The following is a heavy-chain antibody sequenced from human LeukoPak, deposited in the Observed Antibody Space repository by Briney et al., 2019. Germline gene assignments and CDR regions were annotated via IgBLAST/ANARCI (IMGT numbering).Heavy chain of an antibody. CDR3: ARAISYCSGGSCYSVEY. CDR2: IWYDGSNK. CDR1: GFTFSSYG. V-gene: IGHV3-33*08. Sequence: GGSLRLSCTASGFTFSSYGMHWVRQAPGKGLEWVAVIWYDGSNKYYADSVKGRFTISRDNSKNTLYLQMNSLRAEDTAVYYCARAISYCSGGSCYSVEYWGQGTLVTVCS. D-gene: IGHD2-15*01. J-gene: IGHJ4*02.